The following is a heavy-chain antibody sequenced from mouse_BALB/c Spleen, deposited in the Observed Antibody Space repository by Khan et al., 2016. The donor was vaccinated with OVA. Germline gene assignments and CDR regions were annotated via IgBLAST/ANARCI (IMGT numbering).Heavy chain of an antibody. CDR3: ARVSNFDY. Sequence: EVHLVESGGGLVQPGGSRKLSCAASGFTFSRFGMHWVRQAPEKGLEWVAYISSGSSSIYYADTVKGRFTIYRDNPKNTLFLQMTSLRSADTAMYYCARVSNFDYWGQGTTLTVSS. CDR2: ISSGSSSI. CDR1: GFTFSRFG. V-gene: IGHV5-17*02. J-gene: IGHJ2*01.